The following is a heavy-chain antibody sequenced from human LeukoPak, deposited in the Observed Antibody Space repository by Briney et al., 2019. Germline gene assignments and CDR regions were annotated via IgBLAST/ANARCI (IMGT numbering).Heavy chain of an antibody. Sequence: QPGGSLRLSCAASGLTFSTYWMHWVRQDPGKGLVWVSRISSDASITSYADPVKGRFTISRDNARNTLYLQMNSLGAEDTALYYCATSARTYIGSSLDYWSQGTLVTVSS. CDR3: ATSARTYIGSSLDY. V-gene: IGHV3-74*01. CDR2: ISSDASIT. CDR1: GLTFSTYW. D-gene: IGHD2-15*01. J-gene: IGHJ4*02.